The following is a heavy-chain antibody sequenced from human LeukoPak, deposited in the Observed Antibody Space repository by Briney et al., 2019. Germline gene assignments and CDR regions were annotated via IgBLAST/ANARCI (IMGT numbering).Heavy chain of an antibody. D-gene: IGHD6-6*01. CDR3: AKAGAAHLLTGYYYYYMDV. CDR1: GFTFSSYA. J-gene: IGHJ6*03. CDR2: ISGSGGST. Sequence: GGSLRLSCAASGFTFSSYAMSWVRQAPGKGLEWVSAISGSGGSTYYADSVKGRFTISRDNSKNTLYLQMNSLRAEDTAVYYCAKAGAAHLLTGYYYYYMDVWGKGTTVTVSS. V-gene: IGHV3-23*01.